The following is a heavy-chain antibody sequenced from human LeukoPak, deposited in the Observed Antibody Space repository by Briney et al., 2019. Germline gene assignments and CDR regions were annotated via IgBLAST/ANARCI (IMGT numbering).Heavy chain of an antibody. V-gene: IGHV3-43D*03. CDR1: GFTFDDYA. Sequence: AGGSLRLSCAASGFTFDDYAMHWVRKAPGKGLEWVSLISWDGGSTYYADSVKGRFTISRDNSKNSLYLQMNSLRAEDTALYYCAKGPIIGYFDYWGQGTLVTVSS. CDR2: ISWDGGST. CDR3: AKGPIIGYFDY. D-gene: IGHD3-10*01. J-gene: IGHJ4*02.